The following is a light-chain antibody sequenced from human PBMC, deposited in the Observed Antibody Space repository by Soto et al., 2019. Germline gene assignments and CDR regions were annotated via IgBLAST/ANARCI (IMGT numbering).Light chain of an antibody. CDR2: DVS. J-gene: IGLJ2*01. V-gene: IGLV2-14*01. CDR3: SSYTSSSTLVV. Sequence: QSVLTQPASVSGSPGQSITISCTGTSSDVGGYNYVSWYQQHPGKAPKLMIYDVSNRPSGVSNRFSGSKSGNTASLTISGLHGEDEADYYCSSYTSSSTLVVFGGGTKLTVL. CDR1: SSDVGGYNY.